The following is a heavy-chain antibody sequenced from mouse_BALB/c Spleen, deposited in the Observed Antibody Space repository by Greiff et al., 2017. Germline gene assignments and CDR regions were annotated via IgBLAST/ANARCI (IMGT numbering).Heavy chain of an antibody. CDR2: IYPSDSYT. V-gene: IGHV1-69*02. CDR1: GYTFTSYW. J-gene: IGHJ4*01. CDR3: TRLGYDGYYGYAMDY. Sequence: QVQLQQPGAELVRPGASVKLSCKASGYTFTSYWINWVKQRPGQGLEWIGNIYPSDSYTNYNQKFKDKATLTVDKSSSTAYMQLSSPTSEDSAVYYCTRLGYDGYYGYAMDYWGQGTSVTVSS. D-gene: IGHD2-3*01.